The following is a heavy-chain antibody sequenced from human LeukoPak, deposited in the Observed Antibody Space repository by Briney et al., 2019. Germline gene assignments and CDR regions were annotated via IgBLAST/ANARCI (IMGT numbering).Heavy chain of an antibody. Sequence: GASVKVSCKASGYTFTSYFMHWVRQAPGQGLEWMGIINPRGGSTNYAQKFQGRGTMTRDTSISTAYMELSRLRSDDTAVYYCARDSRRYYMDVWGKGTTVTISS. D-gene: IGHD2/OR15-2a*01. J-gene: IGHJ6*03. CDR1: GYTFTSYF. CDR2: INPRGGST. CDR3: ARDSRRYYMDV. V-gene: IGHV1-2*02.